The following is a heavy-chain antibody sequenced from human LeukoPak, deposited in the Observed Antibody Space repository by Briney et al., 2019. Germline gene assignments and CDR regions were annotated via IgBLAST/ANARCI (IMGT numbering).Heavy chain of an antibody. CDR2: ISSSSSYI. V-gene: IGHV3-21*01. J-gene: IGHJ3*02. CDR1: GLTFSSYS. CDR3: ATVDYGDYFHPHAFDI. D-gene: IGHD4-17*01. Sequence: GGSLRLSCAASGLTFSSYSMNWVRQAPGKGLEWVSSISSSSSYIYCADSVKGRFTISRDNAKNSLYLQMNSLRAEDTAVYYCATVDYGDYFHPHAFDIWGQGTMVTVSS.